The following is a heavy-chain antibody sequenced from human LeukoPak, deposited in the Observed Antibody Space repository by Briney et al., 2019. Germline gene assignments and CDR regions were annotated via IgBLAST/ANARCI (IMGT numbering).Heavy chain of an antibody. CDR2: ISAYNGNT. CDR3: ARDNGIEMATISLDY. D-gene: IGHD5-24*01. Sequence: ASVKVSCKASGYSFTSYGISWVRQAPGQGLEWMGWISAYNGNTNYAQKLQGRVTMTTDTSTSTAYMELRSLRSDDTAVYYCARDNGIEMATISLDYWGQGTLVTVSS. V-gene: IGHV1-18*01. J-gene: IGHJ4*02. CDR1: GYSFTSYG.